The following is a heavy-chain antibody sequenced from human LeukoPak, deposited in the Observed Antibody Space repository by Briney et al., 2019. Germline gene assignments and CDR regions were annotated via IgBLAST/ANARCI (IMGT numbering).Heavy chain of an antibody. J-gene: IGHJ4*02. CDR1: GFSFSTYS. Sequence: GGSLRLSCAASGFSFSTYSMNWVRQAPGKGLEWVSSISSSSSYIYYADSLKGRFTISIDNSKNTLYLQINSLRAEDTAVHYCAKDTYYSDSSGYFAGAGYFDYWGQGTLVTVSS. D-gene: IGHD3-22*01. V-gene: IGHV3-21*04. CDR3: AKDTYYSDSSGYFAGAGYFDY. CDR2: ISSSSSYI.